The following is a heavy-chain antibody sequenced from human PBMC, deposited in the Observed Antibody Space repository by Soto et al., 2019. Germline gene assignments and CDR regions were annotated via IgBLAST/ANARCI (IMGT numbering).Heavy chain of an antibody. V-gene: IGHV4-34*01. CDR1: GGSISSYY. CDR2: INHSGST. Sequence: SETLSLTCTVSGGSISSYYWSWIRQPPGKGLEWIGEINHSGSTNYNPSLKSRVTISVDTSKNQFSLKLSSVTAADTAVYYCARGRGPPFMSAGTGLDYWGQGTLVTVSS. J-gene: IGHJ4*02. CDR3: ARGRGPPFMSAGTGLDY. D-gene: IGHD6-13*01.